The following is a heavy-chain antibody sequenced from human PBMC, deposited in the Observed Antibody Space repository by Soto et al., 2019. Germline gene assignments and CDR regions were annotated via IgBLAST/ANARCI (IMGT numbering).Heavy chain of an antibody. J-gene: IGHJ5*02. CDR2: IIPIFGTA. D-gene: IGHD6-19*01. V-gene: IGHV1-69*12. CDR3: ARVDIAVAGPTYNWFDP. CDR1: GGTFSSYA. Sequence: QVQLVQSGAEVKKPGSSVKVSCKASGGTFSSYAISWVRQAPGQGLEWMGGIIPIFGTANYAQKFQGRVTITADESTSTAYMELSSLRSEDTAVYYWARVDIAVAGPTYNWFDPWGQGTLVTVSS.